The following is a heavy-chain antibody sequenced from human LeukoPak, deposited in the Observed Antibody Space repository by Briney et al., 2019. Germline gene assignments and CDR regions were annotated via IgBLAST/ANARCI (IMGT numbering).Heavy chain of an antibody. V-gene: IGHV4-59*12. CDR3: ARDAYSNYGWFDP. D-gene: IGHD4-11*01. CDR2: IYYSGST. CDR1: GGSISSYY. Sequence: SETLSLTCTVSGGSISSYYWSWIRQPPGKGLEWIGYIYYSGSTYYNPSLKSRVTISVDTSKNQFSLKLSSVTAADTAVYYCARDAYSNYGWFDPWGQGTLVTVSS. J-gene: IGHJ5*02.